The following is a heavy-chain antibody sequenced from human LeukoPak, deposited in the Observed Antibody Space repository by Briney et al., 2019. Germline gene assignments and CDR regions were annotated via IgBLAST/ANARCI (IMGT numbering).Heavy chain of an antibody. J-gene: IGHJ5*02. Sequence: SETLSLTCTVSGGSISGDYWSWIRQPAGKGLEWIGRIYTSGSTNYNPSLKSRVTMSVDTSKNQFSLKLSSVTAADTAVYYCARDRTHLVPAAIRNNWFDPWGQGTLVTVSS. CDR2: IYTSGST. CDR1: GGSISGDY. V-gene: IGHV4-4*07. CDR3: ARDRTHLVPAAIRNNWFDP. D-gene: IGHD2-2*02.